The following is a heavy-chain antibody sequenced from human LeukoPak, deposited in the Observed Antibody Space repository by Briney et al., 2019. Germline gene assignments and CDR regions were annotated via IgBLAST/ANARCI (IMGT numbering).Heavy chain of an antibody. CDR1: GGSISSSSYY. CDR2: IYYSGST. J-gene: IGHJ4*02. D-gene: IGHD3-10*01. Sequence: PSETLSLTCTVSGGSISSSSYYWGWIRQPPGKGLEWIGSIYYSGSTYYNPSLKSRVTISVDTSKNQFSLKLSSVTAADTAVYYCARDRDELAVREYYFDYWGQGTLVTVSS. CDR3: ARDRDELAVREYYFDY. V-gene: IGHV4-39*07.